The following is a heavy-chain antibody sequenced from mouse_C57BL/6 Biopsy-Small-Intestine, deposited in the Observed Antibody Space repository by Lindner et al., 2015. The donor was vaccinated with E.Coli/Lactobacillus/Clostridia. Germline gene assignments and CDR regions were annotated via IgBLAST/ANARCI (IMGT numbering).Heavy chain of an antibody. D-gene: IGHD2-2*01. CDR2: INPSNGGA. CDR1: GYTFTDYN. J-gene: IGHJ2*01. Sequence: VQLQESGPELVKPGASVKMSCKASGYTFTDYNMHWLKQSHGKSLEWIGYINPSNGGATYNRRFRDKATLTVNKSSSTAYMELRSLTSEDSAVYYCAPYGYDFDYWGQGSTLTVSS. V-gene: IGHV1-22*01. CDR3: APYGYDFDY.